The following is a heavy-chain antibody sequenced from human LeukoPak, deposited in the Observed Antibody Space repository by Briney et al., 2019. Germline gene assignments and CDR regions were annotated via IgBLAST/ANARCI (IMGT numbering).Heavy chain of an antibody. CDR3: ARVAVAGPTGWFDP. J-gene: IGHJ5*02. D-gene: IGHD6-19*01. CDR2: IYSGGST. V-gene: IGHV3-66*01. CDR1: GFTFSNTW. Sequence: GGSLRLSCAASGFTFSNTWMSWVRQAPGKGLEWVSVIYSGGSTYYADSVKGRFTISRDNSKNTLYLQMNSLRAEDTAVYYCARVAVAGPTGWFDPWGQGTLVTVSS.